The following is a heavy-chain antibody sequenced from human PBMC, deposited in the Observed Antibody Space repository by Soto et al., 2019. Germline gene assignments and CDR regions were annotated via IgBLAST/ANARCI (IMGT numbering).Heavy chain of an antibody. D-gene: IGHD3-22*01. CDR3: ARDKYYYDSSGYYFLFDY. J-gene: IGHJ4*02. CDR2: IIPIFGTA. V-gene: IGHV1-69*13. Sequence: SVKVSCKASGGTFSSYAISWVRQAPGQGLEWMGGIIPIFGTAHYAQKFQGRVTITADESTSTAYMELSSLRSEDTAVYYCARDKYYYDSSGYYFLFDYWDQGTLVTVSS. CDR1: GGTFSSYA.